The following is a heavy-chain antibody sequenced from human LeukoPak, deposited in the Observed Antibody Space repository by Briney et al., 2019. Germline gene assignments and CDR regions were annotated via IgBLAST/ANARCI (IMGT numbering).Heavy chain of an antibody. Sequence: ESLKISCKGSGYSFTSYWIGWVRQMPGKGLEWMGIIYPGDSDTRYSPSFQGQVTISADKSISTAYLQWSSLKASDTAMYYCARLYGSGSYYNNFAPQKSKGKSAFDIWGQGTMVTVSS. J-gene: IGHJ3*02. CDR1: GYSFTSYW. V-gene: IGHV5-51*01. CDR3: ARLYGSGSYYNNFAPQKSKGKSAFDI. D-gene: IGHD3-10*01. CDR2: IYPGDSDT.